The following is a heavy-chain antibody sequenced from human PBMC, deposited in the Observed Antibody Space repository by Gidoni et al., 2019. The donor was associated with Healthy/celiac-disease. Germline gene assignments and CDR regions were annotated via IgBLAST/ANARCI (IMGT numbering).Heavy chain of an antibody. D-gene: IGHD3-3*01. V-gene: IGHV3-33*01. CDR3: ARDRTIFGVVTTSVDV. Sequence: QVQLVESGGGVVQPGRSLRLSCAASGFTFSSYGMHWVRQAPGKGLEWVAVIWYDGSNKYYADSVKGRFTISRDNSKNTLYLQMNSLRAEDTAVYYCARDRTIFGVVTTSVDVWGKGTTVTVSS. CDR1: GFTFSSYG. J-gene: IGHJ6*04. CDR2: IWYDGSNK.